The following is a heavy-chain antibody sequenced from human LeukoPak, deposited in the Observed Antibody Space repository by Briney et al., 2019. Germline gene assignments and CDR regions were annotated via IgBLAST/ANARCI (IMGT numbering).Heavy chain of an antibody. Sequence: SQTLSLTCAISADSVSTTTTAWNWIRQSPSRDLEWLGRTYYTSKWITDYAVSVKGRITVNPNTSNNQFSLQLNSVTPEDTAVHYCARGYWAYGMDVWGPGTTVTVS. J-gene: IGHJ6*02. V-gene: IGHV6-1*01. CDR1: ADSVSTTTTA. D-gene: IGHD6-13*01. CDR2: TYYTSKWIT. CDR3: ARGYWAYGMDV.